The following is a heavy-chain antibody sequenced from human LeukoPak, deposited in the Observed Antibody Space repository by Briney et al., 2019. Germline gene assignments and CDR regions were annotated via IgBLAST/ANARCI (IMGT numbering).Heavy chain of an antibody. CDR2: IRAYNGNT. Sequence: VASVKVSCKPSGYTFTNYGISWVRQDPRHGIEGIGWIRAYNGNTNYAQKLERRVTMTKDTSTSQDSIELRSLRSDDTTVDYCARDSVFGVVIHYYYGMDVWGQGTTVTVSS. V-gene: IGHV1-18*01. CDR1: GYTFTNYG. J-gene: IGHJ6*01. D-gene: IGHD3-3*01. CDR3: ARDSVFGVVIHYYYGMDV.